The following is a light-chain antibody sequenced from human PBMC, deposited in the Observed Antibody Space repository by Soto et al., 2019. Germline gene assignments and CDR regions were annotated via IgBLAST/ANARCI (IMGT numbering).Light chain of an antibody. CDR3: QQSYRIPLT. CDR2: RAS. CDR1: ENIRSL. J-gene: IGKJ4*01. Sequence: DIQMTQSASSLSASVGDRVTITCRASENIRSLLNWYQQKPGKAPKLLIYRASSLQSGVPSRFSGSGSGTDFTLTISNLQPEDFASYYCQQSYRIPLTFGGGTKVEIK. V-gene: IGKV1-39*01.